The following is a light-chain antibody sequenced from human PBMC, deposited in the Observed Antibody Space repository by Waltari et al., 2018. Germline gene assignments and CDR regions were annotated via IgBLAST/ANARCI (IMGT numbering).Light chain of an antibody. CDR1: QSVLYSSNNKNY. CDR3: QQYYSTPIT. Sequence: DIVMTQSPDSLAVSLGERATINCQSSQSVLYSSNNKNYFAWYQQKPGQPPTLLIYWASTRQSGVPDRFSGSGSGTDFTLTISSLQAEDVAVYYCQQYYSTPITFGQGTRLEIK. J-gene: IGKJ5*01. CDR2: WAS. V-gene: IGKV4-1*01.